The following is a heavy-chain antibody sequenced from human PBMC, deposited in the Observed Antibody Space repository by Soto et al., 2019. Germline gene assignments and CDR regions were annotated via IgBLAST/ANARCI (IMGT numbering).Heavy chain of an antibody. J-gene: IGHJ6*02. D-gene: IGHD6-19*01. CDR2: ISGTGYGT. CDR1: GFTFSTYW. CDR3: AKARQAQSHYYYGMDV. V-gene: IGHV3-23*01. Sequence: GGSLRLSCAASGFTFSTYWMSWVRQAPGKGLEWVSGISGTGYGTYYADSVKGRFTISRDSSNNTLYLQRNSLRGEDTAIYYCAKARQAQSHYYYGMDVWGQGTPVTVSS.